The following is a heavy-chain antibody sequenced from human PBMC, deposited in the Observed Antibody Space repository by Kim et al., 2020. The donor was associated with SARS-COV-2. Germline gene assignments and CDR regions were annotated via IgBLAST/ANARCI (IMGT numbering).Heavy chain of an antibody. D-gene: IGHD6-13*01. CDR3: ARRSASSSWAYYYYYGMDV. Sequence: GESLKISCKGSGYSFTSYWIGWVRQMPGKGLEWMGIIYPGDSDTRYSPSFQVQVTISADKSISTAYLQWSSLKASDTAMYYCARRSASSSWAYYYYYGMDVWGQGTTVTVSS. J-gene: IGHJ6*02. V-gene: IGHV5-51*01. CDR1: GYSFTSYW. CDR2: IYPGDSDT.